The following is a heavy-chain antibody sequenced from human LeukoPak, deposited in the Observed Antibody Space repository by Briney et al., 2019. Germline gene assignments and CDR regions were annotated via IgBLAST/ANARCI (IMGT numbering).Heavy chain of an antibody. J-gene: IGHJ6*03. CDR3: AKSYYYGSGSYYRSYYYYMDV. CDR2: ISCSGGRT. D-gene: IGHD3-10*01. CDR1: GFTFSSYA. V-gene: IGHV3-23*01. Sequence: GGSLRLSCAASGFTFSSYAMSWVRQAPGKGVEWVSSISCSGGRTYYADSVKGRFTISRDNSKNTLYLQMNSLRAEDTAVYYCAKSYYYGSGSYYRSYYYYMDVWGKGTTVTVSS.